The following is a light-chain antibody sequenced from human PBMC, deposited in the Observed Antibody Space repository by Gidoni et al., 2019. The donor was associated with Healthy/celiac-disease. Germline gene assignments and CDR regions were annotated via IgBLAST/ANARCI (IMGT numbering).Light chain of an antibody. V-gene: IGKV3-15*01. CDR3: QQYNNWPPT. J-gene: IGKJ1*01. CDR2: GAS. Sequence: EIVMTQSTATLSVSPGERATLSCRASQSVSSNLAWYQQKPGQAPRLLIYGASTRATGIPARFSGSGSVTEFTLTISSLQCEDFAVYYCQQYNNWPPTFXEGTKVEIK. CDR1: QSVSSN.